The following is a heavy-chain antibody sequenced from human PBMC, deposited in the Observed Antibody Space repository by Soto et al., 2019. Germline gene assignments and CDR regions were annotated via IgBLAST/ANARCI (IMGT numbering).Heavy chain of an antibody. D-gene: IGHD2-8*01. CDR2: ISSSSSYI. CDR1: GFTFSSYS. CDR3: ARDDTNGYYYGMDV. Sequence: GGSLRLSCAASGFTFSSYSMNWVRQAPGKGLEWVSSISSSSSYIYYADSVKGRFTISRDNAKNSLYLQMNSPRAEDTAVYYCARDDTNGYYYGMDVWGQGTTVTVSS. J-gene: IGHJ6*02. V-gene: IGHV3-21*01.